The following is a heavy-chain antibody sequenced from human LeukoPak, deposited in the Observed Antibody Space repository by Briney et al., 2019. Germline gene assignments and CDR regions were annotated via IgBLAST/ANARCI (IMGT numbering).Heavy chain of an antibody. CDR3: ARAYDSSGYFDP. D-gene: IGHD3-22*01. CDR2: IYSGGST. CDR1: GFTARVKE. Sequence: GSPLPCGPASGFTARVKERGGGRAGAGGGGGGGSGIYSGGSTLYADPVKGRFTISRDNSKNTLYLQMNSLRAEDKAVYYCARAYDSSGYFDPWGQGTLVTVSS. V-gene: IGHV3-53*01. J-gene: IGHJ5*02.